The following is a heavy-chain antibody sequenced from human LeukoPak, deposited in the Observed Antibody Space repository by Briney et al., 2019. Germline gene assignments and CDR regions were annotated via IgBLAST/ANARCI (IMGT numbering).Heavy chain of an antibody. Sequence: ASVKVSCKASGYTFTSYGISWVRQAPGQGLVWMGWISAYNGNTNYAQKLQGRVTMTTDTSTSTAYMELSSLRSEDTAVYYCASATLRCSGGSCYEMDVWGKGTTVTVSS. CDR3: ASATLRCSGGSCYEMDV. V-gene: IGHV1-18*01. D-gene: IGHD2-15*01. CDR2: ISAYNGNT. CDR1: GYTFTSYG. J-gene: IGHJ6*04.